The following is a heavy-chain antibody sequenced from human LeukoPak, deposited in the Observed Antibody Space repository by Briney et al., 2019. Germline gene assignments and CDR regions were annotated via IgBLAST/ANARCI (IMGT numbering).Heavy chain of an antibody. Sequence: PGGSLRLSCAASGFTFSTYGMSWVRQAPGKGLEWVSGITASGGAIYYADSVKGRFSISRDNSKDTLFLQVNSLRVEDTAVYYCATSTGYSSSWQPPNDYWGQGTLVTVSS. V-gene: IGHV3-23*01. CDR2: ITASGGAI. CDR1: GFTFSTYG. D-gene: IGHD6-13*01. CDR3: ATSTGYSSSWQPPNDY. J-gene: IGHJ4*02.